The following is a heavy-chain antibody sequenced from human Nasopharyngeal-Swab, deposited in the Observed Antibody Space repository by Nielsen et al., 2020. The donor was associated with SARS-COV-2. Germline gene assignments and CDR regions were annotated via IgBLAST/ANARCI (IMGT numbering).Heavy chain of an antibody. D-gene: IGHD4-11*01. CDR3: ARWAGSNSDYYGPLDF. V-gene: IGHV3-23*01. CDR2: ISGSGRT. CDR1: GFTFRDHA. Sequence: GGSLRLSCAASGFTFRDHAMTWVRQAPGKGLEWVSTISGSGRTHYADSVKGRFTISRDNSKNTVFLQMNSLRAEDTAIYSCARWAGSNSDYYGPLDFWGQGNLVTVSS. J-gene: IGHJ4*02.